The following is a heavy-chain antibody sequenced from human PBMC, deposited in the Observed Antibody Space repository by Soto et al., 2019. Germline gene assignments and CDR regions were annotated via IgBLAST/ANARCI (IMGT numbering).Heavy chain of an antibody. J-gene: IGHJ4*02. CDR2: IYYSGST. Sequence: SETLSLTCTVSGGSISSGDYYWSWIRQPPGKGLEWIGYIYYSGSTYYNPSLKSRVTISVDTSKNQFSLKLSSVTAADTAVYYCARASIAAAGTFDYWGQGTLVTVSS. CDR3: ARASIAAAGTFDY. CDR1: GGSISSGDYY. V-gene: IGHV4-30-4*01. D-gene: IGHD6-13*01.